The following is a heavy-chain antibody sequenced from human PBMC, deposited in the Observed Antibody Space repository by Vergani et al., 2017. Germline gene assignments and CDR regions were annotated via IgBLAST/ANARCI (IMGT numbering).Heavy chain of an antibody. CDR2: VHTDGTA. D-gene: IGHD3-10*01. V-gene: IGHV4-4*07. J-gene: IGHJ6*02. CDR3: AREVARGVRLMDV. CDR1: GASISSYF. Sequence: VQLQESGPGLLKPSETLSLTCSVSGASISSYFWSWIRQPAGKGLEWLGRVHTDGTAYYNPSLRTRVRLSADLSQSQFSLKMTSLTAADTAVYYCAREVARGVRLMDVWGQGTTVTVSS.